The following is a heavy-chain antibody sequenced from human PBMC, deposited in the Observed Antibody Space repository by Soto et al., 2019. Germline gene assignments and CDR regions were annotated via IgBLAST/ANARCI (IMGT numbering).Heavy chain of an antibody. Sequence: SETLSLTCAVYGGSFSGYYWSWIRQPPGKGLEWIGEINHSGSTNYNPSLKSRVTISVDTSKNQFSLKLSSVTAADTAVYYCARGIAAAGRGFDPWGQGTLVTVSS. CDR2: INHSGST. CDR1: GGSFSGYY. D-gene: IGHD6-13*01. CDR3: ARGIAAAGRGFDP. J-gene: IGHJ5*02. V-gene: IGHV4-34*01.